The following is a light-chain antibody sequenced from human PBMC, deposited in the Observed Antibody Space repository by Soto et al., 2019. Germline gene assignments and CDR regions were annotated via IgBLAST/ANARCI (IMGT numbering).Light chain of an antibody. J-gene: IGLJ6*01. Sequence: QSVRNQASSVFGSPGQSITISFPGNNSDVGGYNYVSWYQQHPGKAPKLMIYDVSNRPSGVSNRFSGSKSGNTASLTISGLQAEDEAEYYCPSYTSRTPPSALGRGPKITVL. CDR2: DVS. CDR3: PSYTSRTPPSA. V-gene: IGLV2-14*01. CDR1: NSDVGGYNY.